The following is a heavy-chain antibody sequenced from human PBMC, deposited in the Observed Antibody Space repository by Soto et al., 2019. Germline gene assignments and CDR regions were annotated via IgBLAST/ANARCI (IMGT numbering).Heavy chain of an antibody. CDR3: ARRETTRTHAFDI. Sequence: PSETLSLTCTVSGGSISSYYWSWIRQPRGKGLEWIGYIHYSGSTNYNPSLKSRVTISVDTSKNQFSLKLSSVTAADTAVYYCARRETTRTHAFDIWGQGTMVTVSS. CDR2: IHYSGST. CDR1: GGSISSYY. J-gene: IGHJ3*02. V-gene: IGHV4-59*01. D-gene: IGHD1-1*01.